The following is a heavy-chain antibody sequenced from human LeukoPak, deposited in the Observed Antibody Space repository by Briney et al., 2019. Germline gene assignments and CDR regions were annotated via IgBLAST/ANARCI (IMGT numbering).Heavy chain of an antibody. Sequence: GGSLRLSCSASGFTFSSHAMSWVRQSPGKGLEWVSAISGSGGNTYSADSVKGRCTISRDNSKKTLFLQMNSLRAEDTAVYHCAKGMSATSGYLELEYWGQGTLVTVSS. CDR3: AKGMSATSGYLELEY. J-gene: IGHJ4*02. V-gene: IGHV3-23*01. D-gene: IGHD3-22*01. CDR2: ISGSGGNT. CDR1: GFTFSSHA.